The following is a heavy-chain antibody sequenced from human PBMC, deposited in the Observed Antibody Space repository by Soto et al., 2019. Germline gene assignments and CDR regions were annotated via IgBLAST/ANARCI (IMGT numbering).Heavy chain of an antibody. J-gene: IGHJ4*02. CDR2: MHHGGTA. D-gene: IGHD1-26*01. V-gene: IGHV4-38-2*01. CDR3: ARGSGNYPFDY. Sequence: SETLSLTCAVSGYSISTYYYWGWIRQPPGKGLEWIGSMHHGGTAYFNPSLKNRVTISPDTSKNQFSLKLSSVTAADTAVYYCARGSGNYPFDYWGQGTLVTVSS. CDR1: GYSISTYYY.